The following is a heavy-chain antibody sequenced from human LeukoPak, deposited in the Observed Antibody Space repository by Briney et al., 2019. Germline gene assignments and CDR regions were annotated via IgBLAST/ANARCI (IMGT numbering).Heavy chain of an antibody. V-gene: IGHV4-31*03. CDR1: GASISSGDHY. CDR3: AKSREEIRGLDAFDI. D-gene: IGHD5-24*01. J-gene: IGHJ3*02. CDR2: IYYSGST. Sequence: SETLSLTCTVPGASISSGDHYWSWIRQPPGKGLEYIGYIYYSGSTYYNPSLKSRVALSVDTSKNQFSLKLSSLTAADTAVYYCAKSREEIRGLDAFDIWGQGTMVTVSS.